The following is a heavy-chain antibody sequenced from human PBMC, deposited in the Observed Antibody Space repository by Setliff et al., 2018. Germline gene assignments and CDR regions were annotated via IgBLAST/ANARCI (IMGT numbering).Heavy chain of an antibody. CDR1: GFSLGTSGEA. CDR2: IYWNDDK. J-gene: IGHJ6*02. V-gene: IGHV2-5*01. CDR3: AHSTLNWPYYYYGMDV. Sequence: ESGPTLVNPTQTLTLTCTFSGFSLGTSGEAVGWIRQPPGKALEWLALIYWNDDKRYSPSLKSRLTITKDTSKNQVVLTMTNMDPVDTATYYCAHSTLNWPYYYYGMDVWGQGTTVTVSS. D-gene: IGHD1-1*01.